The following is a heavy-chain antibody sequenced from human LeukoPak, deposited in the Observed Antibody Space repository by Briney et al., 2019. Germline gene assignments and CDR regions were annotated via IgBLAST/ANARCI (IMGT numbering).Heavy chain of an antibody. CDR3: ARGVRDILSGYYTDYYFYYMDV. D-gene: IGHD3-3*01. J-gene: IGHJ6*03. V-gene: IGHV3-23*01. Sequence: PGGSLRLSCAASGFTFSKHGMNWVRQAPGKGLEWVSGISPSGDITYYADSVKGRFTISRDNAKNSLYLQMNSLRAEDTAVYYCARGVRDILSGYYTDYYFYYMDVWGEGTTVTVSS. CDR1: GFTFSKHG. CDR2: ISPSGDIT.